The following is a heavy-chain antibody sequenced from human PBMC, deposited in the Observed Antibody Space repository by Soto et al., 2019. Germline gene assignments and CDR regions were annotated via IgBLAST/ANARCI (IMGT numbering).Heavy chain of an antibody. CDR2: ISSSSSYI. CDR3: ARDSHALDALNWFDP. CDR1: GLTFSSYS. J-gene: IGHJ5*02. D-gene: IGHD3-3*01. Sequence: EVQLVESGGGLVKPGGPLRLSCAASGLTFSSYSMNWVRQAPGKGLEWVSSISSSSSYIYYADSVKGRFTISRDNAKNSLYLQMNSLRAEDTAVYYCARDSHALDALNWFDPWGQGTLVTVSS. V-gene: IGHV3-21*01.